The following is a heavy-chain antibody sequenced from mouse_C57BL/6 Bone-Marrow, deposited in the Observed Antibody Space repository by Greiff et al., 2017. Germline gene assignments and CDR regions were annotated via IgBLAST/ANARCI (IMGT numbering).Heavy chain of an antibody. CDR1: GYAFSSSW. CDR2: IYPGDGAT. J-gene: IGHJ3*01. Sequence: QVQLQQSGPELVKPGASVKISCKASGYAFSSSWMNWVKQRPGKGLEWIGRIYPGDGATNYNGKFKGKATLTADKSSSTANMQLSSLTSEDSAVYFCARGGAWFAYWGQGTLVTGSA. CDR3: ARGGAWFAY. V-gene: IGHV1-82*01.